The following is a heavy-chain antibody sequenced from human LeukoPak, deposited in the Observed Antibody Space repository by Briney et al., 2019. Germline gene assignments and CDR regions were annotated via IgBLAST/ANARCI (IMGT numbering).Heavy chain of an antibody. CDR3: ARGLVRGIAAAVVLGATPFDF. V-gene: IGHV1-2*02. Sequence: ASVKVSCKASGYTFVDYYMHWVRQAPGQGLEWMGWVNPKRGGTEYAQKFQGRVTMTSDTSVATAYLELSRLTSDDTAVYYCARGLVRGIAAAVVLGATPFDFWGQGTLVTVSS. J-gene: IGHJ4*02. D-gene: IGHD6-13*01. CDR2: VNPKRGGT. CDR1: GYTFVDYY.